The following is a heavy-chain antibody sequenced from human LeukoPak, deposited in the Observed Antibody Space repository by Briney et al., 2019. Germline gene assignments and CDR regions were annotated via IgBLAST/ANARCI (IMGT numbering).Heavy chain of an antibody. J-gene: IGHJ4*02. CDR2: IYYNGNT. Sequence: PSETLSLTCTVSVGPIGRSSYYWGWIRQPPGKGLEWIGNIYYNGNTDYNPSLKSRVTILVDTSKNQFSLKLTSVTAADTAIYYRARVTSPLAGAVDYWGQGTLVTVSS. CDR3: ARVTSPLAGAVDY. V-gene: IGHV4-39*07. D-gene: IGHD3-10*01. CDR1: VGPIGRSSYY.